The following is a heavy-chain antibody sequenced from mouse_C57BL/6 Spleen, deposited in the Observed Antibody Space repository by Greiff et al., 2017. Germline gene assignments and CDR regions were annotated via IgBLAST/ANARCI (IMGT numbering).Heavy chain of an antibody. D-gene: IGHD3-3*01. CDR3: ARSPLGNYAMDY. CDR2: INPNNGGT. CDR1: GYTFTDYY. J-gene: IGHJ4*01. V-gene: IGHV1-26*01. Sequence: EVQLQQSGPELVKPGASVKISCKASGYTFTDYYMNWVKQSHGKSLEWIGDINPNNGGTSYNQKFKGKATLTVDKSSSTAYMELRSLTSEDSAVYYCARSPLGNYAMDYWSQGTSVTVSS.